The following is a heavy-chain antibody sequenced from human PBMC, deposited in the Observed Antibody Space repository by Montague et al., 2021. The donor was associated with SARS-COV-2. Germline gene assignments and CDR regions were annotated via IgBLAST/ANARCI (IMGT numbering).Heavy chain of an antibody. V-gene: IGHV4-34*01. Sequence: SETLSLTCAISGGSFSNYYWSWIRQPPGKGLEWIGEVNQSGTTIYNPSLKSGVTISVDASKNQFYLRLNSVTAADAAVYYCARGRRPVVLPGACAAGRAFDIWGQGTMVTVSS. J-gene: IGHJ3*02. D-gene: IGHD4-23*01. CDR1: GGSFSNYY. CDR3: ARGRRPVVLPGACAAGRAFDI. CDR2: VNQSGTT.